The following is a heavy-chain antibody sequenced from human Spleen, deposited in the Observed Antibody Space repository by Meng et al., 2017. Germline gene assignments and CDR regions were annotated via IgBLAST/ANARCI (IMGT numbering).Heavy chain of an antibody. CDR1: GFTFSSYN. Sequence: GESLKISCAASGFTFSSYNMHWVRQTPGEGLVWVSRINTDASITTYADSVKGRFTISRDNSKNTVFLHINSLRPEDTAVYYCARSPIDKYDLSALPLDYWGQGTLVTVSS. CDR2: INTDASIT. J-gene: IGHJ4*02. CDR3: ARSPIDKYDLSALPLDY. D-gene: IGHD3-22*01. V-gene: IGHV3-74*03.